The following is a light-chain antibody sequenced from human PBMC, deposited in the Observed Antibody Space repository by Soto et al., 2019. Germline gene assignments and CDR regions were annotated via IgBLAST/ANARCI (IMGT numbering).Light chain of an antibody. V-gene: IGKV3-15*01. CDR1: QSVSSK. CDR3: QHYSTWLWT. Sequence: EIVMTQSPATLSVSPGERATLSCRASQSVSSKLAWYQQKPGQGPRLLIYGASSRATGIPARFSGSGSGTEFTLNLSSLQSEDFAVYYCQHYSTWLWTFGQGTKVEIK. J-gene: IGKJ1*01. CDR2: GAS.